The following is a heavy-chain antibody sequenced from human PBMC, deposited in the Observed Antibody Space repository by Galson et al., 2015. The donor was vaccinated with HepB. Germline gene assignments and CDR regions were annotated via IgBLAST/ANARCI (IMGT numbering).Heavy chain of an antibody. V-gene: IGHV3-30-3*01. CDR2: ISYDGSNK. CDR1: GFTFSSYA. CDR3: AREMEGVAVADY. Sequence: SLRLSCAASGFTFSSYAMHWVRQAPGKGLEWVAVISYDGSNKYYADSVKGRFTISRDNSKNTLYLQMSSLRAEDTAVYYCAREMEGVAVADYWGQGTLVTVSS. J-gene: IGHJ4*02. D-gene: IGHD6-19*01.